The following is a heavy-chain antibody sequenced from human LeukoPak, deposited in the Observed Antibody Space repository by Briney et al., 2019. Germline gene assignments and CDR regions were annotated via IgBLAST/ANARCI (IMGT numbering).Heavy chain of an antibody. Sequence: SETLSLTCAVYGGSLSGYYWSWIRQPPGKGLEWIGEINHSGSTNYNPSLKSRVTISVDTSKNQFSLKLSSVTAADTAVYYCARGEKYYYDSSGYYCDYWGQGTLVTVSS. D-gene: IGHD3-22*01. CDR1: GGSLSGYY. J-gene: IGHJ4*02. CDR2: INHSGST. CDR3: ARGEKYYYDSSGYYCDY. V-gene: IGHV4-34*01.